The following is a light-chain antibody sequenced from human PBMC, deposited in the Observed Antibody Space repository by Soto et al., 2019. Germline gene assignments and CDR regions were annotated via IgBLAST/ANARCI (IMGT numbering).Light chain of an antibody. CDR1: SSNIGAGYD. CDR3: QSYDSSLSAL. J-gene: IGLJ3*02. Sequence: QPVLTQPPSVSGAPGQRVTISCTGSSSNIGAGYDVHWYQQLPGTAPKLLIYGNSNRPSGVPDRFSGSKSGTPASLAITGLQAEDEADYYCQSYDSSLSALFGGGTKLTVL. CDR2: GNS. V-gene: IGLV1-40*01.